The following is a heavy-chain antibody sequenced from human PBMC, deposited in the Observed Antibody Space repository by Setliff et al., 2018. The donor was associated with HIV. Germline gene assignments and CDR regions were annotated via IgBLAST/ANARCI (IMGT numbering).Heavy chain of an antibody. D-gene: IGHD5-18*01. J-gene: IGHJ4*02. CDR2: ISGSGGST. CDR1: GFTFSSYA. V-gene: IGHV3-23*01. CDR3: AKSGGYSYGYAFDY. Sequence: PGGSLSLSCAASGFTFSSYAMSWVRQAPGKGLEWVSAISGSGGSTYYADSVKGRFTISRDNSKNTLYLQMNSLRAEDTAVYYCAKSGGYSYGYAFDYWGQGTLVTVSS.